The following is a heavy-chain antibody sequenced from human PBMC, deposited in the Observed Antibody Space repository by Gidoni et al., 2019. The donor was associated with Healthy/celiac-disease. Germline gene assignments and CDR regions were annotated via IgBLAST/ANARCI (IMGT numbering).Heavy chain of an antibody. CDR2: ISYDGSNK. J-gene: IGHJ6*02. CDR3: AKDQTYYDFWSGYSYYYGMDV. V-gene: IGHV3-30*18. D-gene: IGHD3-3*01. CDR1: GFTFSSYG. Sequence: QVQLVESGGGVVQPGRSLRLSCAASGFTFSSYGMHWVRQAPGKGLEWVAVISYDGSNKYYADSVKGRFTISRDNSKNTLYLQMNSLRAEDTAVYYCAKDQTYYDFWSGYSYYYGMDVWGQGTTVTVSS.